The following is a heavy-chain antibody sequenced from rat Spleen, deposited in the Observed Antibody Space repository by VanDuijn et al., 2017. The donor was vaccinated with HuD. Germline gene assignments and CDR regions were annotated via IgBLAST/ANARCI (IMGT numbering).Heavy chain of an antibody. CDR3: TRHGLGDWYFDF. Sequence: EVQLVESGGGLVQPGRSLKFSCAASGFTFSDYAMAWVRQAPKKGLEWVATIIYDGSSTYYRDSVKGRFTISRDNTKNTLYLQMDSLRSEDTATYYCTRHGLGDWYFDFWGPGTMVTVSS. V-gene: IGHV5-17*01. CDR1: GFTFSDYA. J-gene: IGHJ1*01. D-gene: IGHD5-1*01. CDR2: IIYDGSST.